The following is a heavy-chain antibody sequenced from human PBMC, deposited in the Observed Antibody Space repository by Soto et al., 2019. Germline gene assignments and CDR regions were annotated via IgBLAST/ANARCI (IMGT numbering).Heavy chain of an antibody. Sequence: VQLVQSGAEVKKPGSSVRISCKASGGSFSRDAIIWVRQVHGQRLEWMGGIIPVFETPNNAQKFQARITVTVDASTTTAYMILSSLTSNDTCIYYCARETPLSDDSVTGYSRIFDSWGQGTLVTVSS. CDR1: GGSFSRDA. V-gene: IGHV1-69*01. CDR2: IIPVFETP. J-gene: IGHJ4*02. CDR3: ARETPLSDDSVTGYSRIFDS. D-gene: IGHD3-9*01.